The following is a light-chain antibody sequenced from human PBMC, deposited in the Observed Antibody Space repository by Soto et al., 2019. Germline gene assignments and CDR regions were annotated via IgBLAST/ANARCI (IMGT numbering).Light chain of an antibody. Sequence: QSVPTQPASVSGSPGQSITISCTGTSSDVGGYEYVSWYQHQSGRAPKLMIYEVSNRPSGVSDRFSGSKSGNTASLTISGLQADDEADYYCAVWDDSLRGWVFGGGTKLTVL. CDR2: EVS. CDR1: SSDVGGYEY. V-gene: IGLV2-14*01. J-gene: IGLJ3*02. CDR3: AVWDDSLRGWV.